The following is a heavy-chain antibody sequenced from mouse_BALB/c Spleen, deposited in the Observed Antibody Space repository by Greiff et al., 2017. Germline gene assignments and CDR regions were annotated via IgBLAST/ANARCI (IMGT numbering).Heavy chain of an antibody. CDR2: IYPGDGDT. Sequence: QVQLKESGPELVKPGASVKISCKASGYAFSSSWMNWVKQRPGQGLEWIGRIYPGDGDTNYNGKFKGKATLTADKSSSTAYMQLSSLTSVDSAVYFCARYDGRGWFAYWGQGTLVTVSA. CDR1: GYAFSSSW. V-gene: IGHV1-82*01. J-gene: IGHJ3*01. CDR3: ARYDGRGWFAY. D-gene: IGHD2-3*01.